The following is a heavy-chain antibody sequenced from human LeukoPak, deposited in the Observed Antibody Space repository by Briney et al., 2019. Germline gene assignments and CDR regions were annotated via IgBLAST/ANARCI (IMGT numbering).Heavy chain of an antibody. Sequence: SVKVSCKASGGTFSSYAISWVRLAPGQGLEWMGRIIPIFGTANYAQNFQGRVTITTDESTSTAYMELSSLRSEDTAVYYCATQKDTYYYDISGYSPLDYWGQGTLVTVSS. D-gene: IGHD3-22*01. CDR1: GGTFSSYA. V-gene: IGHV1-69*05. CDR3: ATQKDTYYYDISGYSPLDY. CDR2: IIPIFGTA. J-gene: IGHJ4*02.